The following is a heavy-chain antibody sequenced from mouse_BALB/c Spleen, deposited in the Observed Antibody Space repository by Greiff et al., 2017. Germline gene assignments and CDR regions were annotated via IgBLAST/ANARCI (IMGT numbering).Heavy chain of an antibody. J-gene: IGHJ1*01. D-gene: IGHD1-1*01. Sequence: EVQVVESGGGLVKPGGSLKLSCAASGFTFSSYAMSWVRQTPEKRLEWVASISSGGSTYYPDSVKGRFTISRDNARNILYLQMSSLRSEDTAMYYCARGITTVVDWYFDVWGAGTTVTVSS. V-gene: IGHV5-6-5*01. CDR2: ISSGGST. CDR1: GFTFSSYA. CDR3: ARGITTVVDWYFDV.